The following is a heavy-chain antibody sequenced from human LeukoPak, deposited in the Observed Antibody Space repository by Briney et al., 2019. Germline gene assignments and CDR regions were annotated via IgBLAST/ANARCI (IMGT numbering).Heavy chain of an antibody. Sequence: GGSLRLSCAASGFTFSGYWMHWVRQAPGKGLVWVSCIKSDGSSTSIADSAKGRITISRDNAKNTVYLQMNSLRAEDTAVYYCVRDNRSYNFDYWGQGTLVTVSS. D-gene: IGHD1-26*01. V-gene: IGHV3-74*01. CDR2: IKSDGSST. J-gene: IGHJ4*02. CDR3: VRDNRSYNFDY. CDR1: GFTFSGYW.